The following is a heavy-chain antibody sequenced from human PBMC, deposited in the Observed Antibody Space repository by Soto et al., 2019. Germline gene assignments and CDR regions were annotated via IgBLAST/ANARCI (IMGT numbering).Heavy chain of an antibody. CDR1: GDSISTNSAA. CDR2: TYYRCKWYN. Sequence: SQNLSLTCATSGDSISTNSAAWNWIRQSPSRGLEWLGRTYYRCKWYNDNAVSEKSRITINPDKSKIQHALHLNSVTPDDTDVYFFARVRYAGSFVNNYGRDVWGRGSTITVSS. CDR3: ARVRYAGSFVNNYGRDV. V-gene: IGHV6-1*01. J-gene: IGHJ6*02. D-gene: IGHD2-2*01.